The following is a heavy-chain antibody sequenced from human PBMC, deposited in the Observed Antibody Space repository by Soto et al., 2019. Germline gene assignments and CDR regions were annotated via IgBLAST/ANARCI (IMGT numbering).Heavy chain of an antibody. J-gene: IGHJ4*02. V-gene: IGHV3-33*08. Sequence: GGSLRLSCAASGFTFSSYGMHWVRQAPGKGLEWVAVIWYDGSNKYYADSVKGRFTISRDNSKNTLYLQMNSLRAEDTHVYYCARDAFWAYYYNSSGYYPPDYWGQGTLVTVSS. CDR3: ARDAFWAYYYNSSGYYPPDY. D-gene: IGHD3-22*01. CDR2: IWYDGSNK. CDR1: GFTFSSYG.